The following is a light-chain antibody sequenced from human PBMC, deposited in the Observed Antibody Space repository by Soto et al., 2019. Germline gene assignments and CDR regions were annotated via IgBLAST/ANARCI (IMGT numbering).Light chain of an antibody. CDR1: SSDVGSYNL. J-gene: IGLJ1*01. CDR3: CSYAGSSTFALYV. CDR2: EGS. V-gene: IGLV2-23*03. Sequence: QSALTQPASVSGSPGQSITISCTATSSDVGSYNLVSWYQQHPGKAPKLMIYEGSKRPSGVSNRFSGSKSGNTASLTISGLQAEDEADYYCCSYAGSSTFALYVFGTGTKLTVL.